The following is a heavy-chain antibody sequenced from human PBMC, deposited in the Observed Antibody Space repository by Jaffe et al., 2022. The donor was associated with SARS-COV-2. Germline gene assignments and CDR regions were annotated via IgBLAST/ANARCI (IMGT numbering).Heavy chain of an antibody. CDR3: ARKRGCYGSGSRQCRNWFDP. J-gene: IGHJ5*02. V-gene: IGHV4-34*01. CDR1: GGSFSGYY. Sequence: QVQLQQWGAGLLKPSETLSLTCAVYGGSFSGYYWSWIRQPPGKGLEWIGEINHSGSTNYNPSLKSRVTISVDTSKNQFSLKLSSVTAADTAVYYCARKRGCYGSGSRQCRNWFDPWGQGTLVTVSS. CDR2: INHSGST. D-gene: IGHD3-10*01.